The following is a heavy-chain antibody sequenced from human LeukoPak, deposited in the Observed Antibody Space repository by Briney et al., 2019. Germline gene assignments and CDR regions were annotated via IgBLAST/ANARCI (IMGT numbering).Heavy chain of an antibody. CDR1: GSTFSNYW. V-gene: IGHV3-7*04. J-gene: IGHJ4*02. CDR2: IKPDGSAV. CDR3: ARDLDY. Sequence: GGSLRLSCAASGSTFSNYWMTWVRQAPGKGLEWVATIKPDGSAVYYLDSVRGRFTISRDNAKDSSSLQMNSLRVEDTAVYFCARDLDYWGQGTLVTVSS.